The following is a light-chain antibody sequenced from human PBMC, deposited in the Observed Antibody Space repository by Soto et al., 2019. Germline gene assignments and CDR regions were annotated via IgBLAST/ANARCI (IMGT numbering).Light chain of an antibody. CDR1: ISAIETYNL. V-gene: IGLV2-23*01. CDR3: CSFAGRNTLV. J-gene: IGLJ1*01. Sequence: QSALTQPASVSGSPGQSITISCTGTISAIETYNLVSWYQQYPGKAPKLLIYEDSKRPSGVSDRFSGSKSVNTASLTIYGLQAEDEADYHCCSFAGRNTLVFGAGTKLTVL. CDR2: EDS.